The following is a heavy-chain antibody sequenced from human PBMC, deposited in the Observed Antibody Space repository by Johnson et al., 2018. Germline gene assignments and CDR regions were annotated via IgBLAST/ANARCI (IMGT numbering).Heavy chain of an antibody. CDR2: IKSKAFGGTT. CDR1: GFSFGDSA. V-gene: IGHV3-49*03. D-gene: IGHD2-2*01. Sequence: VQLVESGGGLVQPGRSLSLSCSASGFSFGDSAMSWFRQAPGKGLEWVGFIKSKAFGGTTEYAASVRGRFSISRDDSKSIAYLQMNSLKTEDTAVYYCTRARREYQLPYFYYYMDVWGKGTTVTVS. J-gene: IGHJ6*03. CDR3: TRARREYQLPYFYYYMDV.